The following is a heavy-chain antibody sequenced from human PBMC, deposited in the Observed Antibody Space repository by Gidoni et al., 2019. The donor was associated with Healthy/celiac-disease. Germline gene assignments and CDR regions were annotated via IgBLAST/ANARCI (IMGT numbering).Heavy chain of an antibody. J-gene: IGHJ6*02. V-gene: IGHV1-69*02. Sequence: QVQLVQSGAEVKKPGSSVKVSCKASGGTFSSYPISWMLQAPGQGLEWMGRIIPILGIANYAQKFQGRVTITADKSTSTAYMELSSLRSEDTAVYYCASSRYCSSTSCYAGTYYSTVWTSGAKGPRSPSP. CDR1: GGTFSSYP. CDR2: IIPILGIA. CDR3: ASSRYCSSTSCYAGTYYSTVWTS. D-gene: IGHD2-2*01.